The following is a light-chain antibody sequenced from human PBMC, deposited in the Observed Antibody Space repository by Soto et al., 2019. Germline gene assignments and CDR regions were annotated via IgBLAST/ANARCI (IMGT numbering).Light chain of an antibody. J-gene: IGLJ2*01. CDR1: SSDVGGYNY. CDR3: SSYTTSSTVV. Sequence: QSALTQPASVSGSPGQSITISCTGSSSDVGGYNYVSWYQQHHPGKAPKLMIYDVSNRPSGVSNRFSGSKSGNTASLTISGRQAEGEDDYYCSSYTTSSTVVFGGGTKVTVL. CDR2: DVS. V-gene: IGLV2-14*03.